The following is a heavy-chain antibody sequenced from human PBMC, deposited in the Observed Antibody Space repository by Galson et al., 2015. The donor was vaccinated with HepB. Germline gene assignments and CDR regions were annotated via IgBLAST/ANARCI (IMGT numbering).Heavy chain of an antibody. J-gene: IGHJ4*02. V-gene: IGHV3-48*02. CDR1: GFSLSTYS. D-gene: IGHD3-22*01. CDR2: ISTSSTNI. CDR3: ARAPLNYYDSTGYYAFDY. Sequence: SLRLSCAASGFSLSTYSMNWVRQAPGKGLEWVSYISTSSTNINYADSVKGRFTISRDNAKNSLYLQMNSLRDEDTAVYYCARAPLNYYDSTGYYAFDYWGQGTLATVSS.